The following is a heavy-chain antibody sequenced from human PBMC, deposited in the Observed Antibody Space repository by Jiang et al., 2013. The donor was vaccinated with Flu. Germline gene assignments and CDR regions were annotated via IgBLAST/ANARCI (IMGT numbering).Heavy chain of an antibody. CDR2: ISGSGGST. D-gene: IGHD3-22*01. CDR3: AKDVEYYYDSSGYSTFYFDY. J-gene: IGHJ4*02. V-gene: IGHV3-23*04. Sequence: VQLVESGGGLVQPGGSLRLSCAASGFTFSSYAMSWVRQAPGKGLEWVSAISGSGGSTYYADSVKGRFTISRDNSKNTLYLQMNSLRAEDTAVYYCAKDVEYYYDSSGYSTFYFDYWGQGTLVTVSS. CDR1: GFTFSSYA.